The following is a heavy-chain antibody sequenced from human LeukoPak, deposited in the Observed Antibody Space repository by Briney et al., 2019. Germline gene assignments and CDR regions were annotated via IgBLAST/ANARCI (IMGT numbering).Heavy chain of an antibody. Sequence: GGSLRLSCAASGFTFSSYAMSWVRQAPGKGLEWVSAISGSGGSTYYADSVKGRFTISRDNSKNTLYLQMNSLRAEDTAVYYCAKRGEQQLVHYYYYYMDVWGKGTTVTVS. CDR1: GFTFSSYA. CDR2: ISGSGGST. V-gene: IGHV3-23*01. CDR3: AKRGEQQLVHYYYYYMDV. J-gene: IGHJ6*03. D-gene: IGHD6-13*01.